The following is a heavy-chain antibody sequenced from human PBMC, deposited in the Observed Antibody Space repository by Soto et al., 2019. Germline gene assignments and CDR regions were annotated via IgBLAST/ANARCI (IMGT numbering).Heavy chain of an antibody. CDR3: AKGLGCYTASCFYLDT. Sequence: GGSLRLSCAASGLTFKLYAMSWVRQAPGKGLEWVAGFGGSGGSTNYADSGKGRFTVSRDDSTDTLYLQMSSLRAEDTAIYYCAKGLGCYTASCFYLDTWGQGALVTVSS. D-gene: IGHD3-3*01. CDR1: GLTFKLYA. J-gene: IGHJ5*02. V-gene: IGHV3-23*01. CDR2: FGGSGGST.